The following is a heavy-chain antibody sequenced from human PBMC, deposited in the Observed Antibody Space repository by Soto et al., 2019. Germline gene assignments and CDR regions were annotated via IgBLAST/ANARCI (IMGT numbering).Heavy chain of an antibody. V-gene: IGHV4-59*12. CDR2: IYYSGST. Sequence: SETLSLTCTVSGGSISSYYWSWIRQPPGKGLEWIGYIYYSGSTNYNPSLGSRLSMSVDTSKDQFSLRLTSVTAADTAVYYCARSYVSWFDYWGQGTIVNVSS. CDR3: ARSYVSWFDY. J-gene: IGHJ4*02. D-gene: IGHD5-18*01. CDR1: GGSISSYY.